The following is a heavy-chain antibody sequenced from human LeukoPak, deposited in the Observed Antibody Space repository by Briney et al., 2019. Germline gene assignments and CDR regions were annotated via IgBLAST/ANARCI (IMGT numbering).Heavy chain of an antibody. J-gene: IGHJ5*02. CDR2: IKQDGSEK. CDR1: GFTFSSYG. CDR3: ARARPNWFDP. V-gene: IGHV3-7*01. Sequence: GGSLRLSCAASGFTFSSYGMHWVRQAPGKGLEWVANIKQDGSEKYYVDSVKGRFTISRDNAKNSLYLQMNSLRAEDTAVYYCARARPNWFDPWGQGTLVTVSS.